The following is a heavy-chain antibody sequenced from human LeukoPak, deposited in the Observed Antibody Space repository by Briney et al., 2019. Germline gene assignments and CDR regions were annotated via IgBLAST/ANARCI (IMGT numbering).Heavy chain of an antibody. CDR1: GYTFTGYY. V-gene: IGHV1-2*02. D-gene: IGHD6-13*01. Sequence: GASVKVSCKASGYTFTGYYMHWVRQAPGQGLEWMGWINPNSGGTEYAQKFQGRVTMTRDASISTAYMELSRLRSDDTAVYYCARTKHSSNSAGYHYYMDVWGKGTTVTVSS. CDR2: INPNSGGT. CDR3: ARTKHSSNSAGYHYYMDV. J-gene: IGHJ6*03.